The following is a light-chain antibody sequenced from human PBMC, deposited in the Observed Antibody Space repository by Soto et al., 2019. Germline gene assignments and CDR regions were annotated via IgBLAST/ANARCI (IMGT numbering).Light chain of an antibody. V-gene: IGLV2-23*02. Sequence: QSALTQPASVSGSPGQSITISCTGTSSDVGSYNLVSWYQQHPGKAPTLMIYEVSKRPSGVSNRFSGSKSGNTASLTISGLQAEDEADYYCCSYAGSSTSLEVFGGGTKLTVL. CDR2: EVS. CDR1: SSDVGSYNL. CDR3: CSYAGSSTSLEV. J-gene: IGLJ3*02.